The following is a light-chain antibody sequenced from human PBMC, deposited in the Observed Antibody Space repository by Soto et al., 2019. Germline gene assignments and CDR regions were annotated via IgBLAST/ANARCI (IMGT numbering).Light chain of an antibody. V-gene: IGKV3-20*01. CDR2: GAS. CDR3: QQYGSSPYT. Sequence: EIVLTQSPGTLSLSPGESATLSCRASQSVSSIYLGWYQQKPGQAPRLLMYGASSRATGIPDRFSGTGSGTDFTLTISRLEPEDFAVYYCQQYGSSPYTFGLGTKLEIK. J-gene: IGKJ2*01. CDR1: QSVSSIY.